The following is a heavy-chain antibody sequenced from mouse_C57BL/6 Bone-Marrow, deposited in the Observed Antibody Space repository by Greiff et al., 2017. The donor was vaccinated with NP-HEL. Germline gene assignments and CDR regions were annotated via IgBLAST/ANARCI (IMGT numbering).Heavy chain of an antibody. D-gene: IGHD3-1*01. Sequence: QVQLQQPGAELVKPGASVKMSCKASGYTFTSYWITWVKQRPGQGLEWIGDIYPGSGSTNYNEKFTSKATLTVDTSSSTAYMPLSRLTSEDSAVYYCARSGFMYFDVWGTGTTVTVSS. CDR1: GYTFTSYW. CDR2: IYPGSGST. J-gene: IGHJ1*03. CDR3: ARSGFMYFDV. V-gene: IGHV1-55*01.